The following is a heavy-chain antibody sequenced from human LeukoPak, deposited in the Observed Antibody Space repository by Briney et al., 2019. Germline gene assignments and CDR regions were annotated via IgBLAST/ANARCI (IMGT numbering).Heavy chain of an antibody. V-gene: IGHV3-74*01. D-gene: IGHD2-15*01. Sequence: GGSLRLSCAASGFTFSNYWMHWVRQAPGKGLVWVSRINSDGINTSYADSVKGRFTISRDNAKNTLNLQMNSLRAEDTALYYCARVGVGWRDYFDYWGQGTLVTVSS. J-gene: IGHJ4*02. CDR1: GFTFSNYW. CDR2: INSDGINT. CDR3: ARVGVGWRDYFDY.